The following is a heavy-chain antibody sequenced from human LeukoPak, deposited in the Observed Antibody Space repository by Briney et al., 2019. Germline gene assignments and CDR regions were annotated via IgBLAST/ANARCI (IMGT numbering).Heavy chain of an antibody. CDR3: ARAIRSSWLPCAFDI. Sequence: QPGGSLRLSCSASGFTLSDHFMDWVRQAPGKGLEWVGRSRNKARSYTTEYAASVKGRFTISRDNSKNTLYLQMNSLRAEDTAVYYCARAIRSSWLPCAFDIWGQGTMVTVSS. CDR2: SRNKARSYTT. J-gene: IGHJ3*02. CDR1: GFTLSDHF. D-gene: IGHD6-13*01. V-gene: IGHV3-72*01.